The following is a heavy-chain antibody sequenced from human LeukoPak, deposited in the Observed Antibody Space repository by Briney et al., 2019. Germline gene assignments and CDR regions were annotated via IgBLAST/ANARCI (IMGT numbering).Heavy chain of an antibody. CDR3: ARGSAPTSVAAVSHTFDY. CDR1: GGSISSYY. V-gene: IGHV4-4*07. D-gene: IGHD6-13*01. J-gene: IGHJ4*02. CDR2: IYTSGST. Sequence: SETLSLTCTVSGGSISSYYWSWIRQPAGKGLEWIGRIYTSGSTNYNPSLKSRVTMSVDTSKNQFSLKLSSVTAADTAVYYCARGSAPTSVAAVSHTFDYWGQGTLVTVSS.